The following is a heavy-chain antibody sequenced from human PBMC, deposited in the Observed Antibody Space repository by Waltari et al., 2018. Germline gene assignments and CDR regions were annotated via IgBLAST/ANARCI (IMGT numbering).Heavy chain of an antibody. V-gene: IGHV1-8*01. Sequence: QVQLVQSGAEVKKPGASVKVSCKASGYTFTSYDINWVRQATGQGLEWMGWMNPNSGNTGYEQKCQGRVTMTRNTSRSTAYMELSSLRTEDTAVYYCAGGYHRGIAVATPGYWGQGTLVTVSS. CDR3: AGGYHRGIAVATPGY. J-gene: IGHJ4*02. CDR2: MNPNSGNT. CDR1: GYTFTSYD. D-gene: IGHD6-19*01.